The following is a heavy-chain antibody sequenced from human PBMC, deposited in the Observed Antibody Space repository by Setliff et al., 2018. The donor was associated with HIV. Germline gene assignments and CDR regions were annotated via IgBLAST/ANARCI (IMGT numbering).Heavy chain of an antibody. CDR2: MNQSGTT. CDR1: GGSFSDHY. J-gene: IGHJ4*02. Sequence: SETLSLTCAVYGGSFSDHYWSWVRQTPGKGLEWIGEMNQSGTTNYNPSLKSRVTISVDTSKNQFSLKLSSVTAADTAVYYCARHSPSDYWGQGTLVTVSS. V-gene: IGHV4-34*01. CDR3: ARHSPSDY.